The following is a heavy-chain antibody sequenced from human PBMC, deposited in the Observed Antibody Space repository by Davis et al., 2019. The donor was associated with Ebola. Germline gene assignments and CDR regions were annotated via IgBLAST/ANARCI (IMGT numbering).Heavy chain of an antibody. D-gene: IGHD3-22*01. CDR2: IRSKAYGGTT. CDR1: GFTFGDYA. CDR3: TRLGYYYDSSGYYYFDY. J-gene: IGHJ4*02. Sequence: PGGSLRLSCTASGFTFGDYAMSWVRQAPGKGLEWVGFIRSKAYGGTTEYAASVKGRFTISRDDSKSIAYLQMNSLKTEDTAVYYCTRLGYYYDSSGYYYFDYWGQGTLVTVSS. V-gene: IGHV3-49*04.